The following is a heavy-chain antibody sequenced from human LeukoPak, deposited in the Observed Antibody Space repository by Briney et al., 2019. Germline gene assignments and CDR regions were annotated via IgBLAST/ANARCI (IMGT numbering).Heavy chain of an antibody. CDR3: ARDSGYNAFDI. J-gene: IGHJ3*02. D-gene: IGHD5-12*01. CDR2: INPDGSTI. V-gene: IGHV3-7*01. CDR1: GFTFSTSW. Sequence: AGGSLRLSCAASGFTFSTSWMTWVRQAPGEGLDWLGNINPDGSTINYVDSVKGRFTFSRDNAKNSLFLQMNSLRAEDSAVFYCARDSGYNAFDIWGQGTMVTVSS.